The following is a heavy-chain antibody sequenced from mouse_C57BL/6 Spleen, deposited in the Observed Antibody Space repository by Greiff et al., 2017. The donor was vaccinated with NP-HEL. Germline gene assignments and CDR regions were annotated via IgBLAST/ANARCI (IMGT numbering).Heavy chain of an antibody. D-gene: IGHD5-1*01. V-gene: IGHV1-69*01. J-gene: IGHJ4*01. Sequence: VQLQQPGAELVLPGASVKLSCKASGYTFTSYWMHWVKQRPGQGLEWIGEIDPSDSYPYYNQKFKGKSTCTVDKSSSTAYMQCSSLTSEDAAVYYCARWSNYAMDYWGQGTSVTVSS. CDR2: IDPSDSYP. CDR3: ARWSNYAMDY. CDR1: GYTFTSYW.